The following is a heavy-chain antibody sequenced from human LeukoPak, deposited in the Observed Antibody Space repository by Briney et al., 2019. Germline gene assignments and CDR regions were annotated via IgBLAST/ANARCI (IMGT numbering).Heavy chain of an antibody. CDR2: IYSGGST. CDR1: GFTFSNYY. D-gene: IGHD4-17*01. V-gene: IGHV3-66*01. J-gene: IGHJ4*02. Sequence: GGSLRLSCAASGFTFSNYYMSWIRQAPGKGLEWVSVIYSGGSTYYADSVKGRFTISRDNSKNTLYLQMNSLRAEDTAVYYCARVHGDPRFPGHFDYWGQGTLVTVSS. CDR3: ARVHGDPRFPGHFDY.